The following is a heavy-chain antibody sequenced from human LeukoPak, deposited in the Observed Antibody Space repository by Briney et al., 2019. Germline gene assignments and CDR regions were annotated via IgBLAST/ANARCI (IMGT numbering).Heavy chain of an antibody. J-gene: IGHJ6*03. CDR1: GGSISSSNW. Sequence: SGTLSLTCAVSGGSISSSNWWSWVRQPPGKGLEWIGEIYHSGSTNYNPSLKSRVTISVDKSKNQFSLKLSSVTAADTAVYYCASFRAYYYYYYMDVWGKGTTVTISS. CDR3: ASFRAYYYYYYMDV. V-gene: IGHV4-4*02. CDR2: IYHSGST. D-gene: IGHD3-10*01.